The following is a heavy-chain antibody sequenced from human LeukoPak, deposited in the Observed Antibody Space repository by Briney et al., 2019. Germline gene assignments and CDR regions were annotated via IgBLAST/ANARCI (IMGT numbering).Heavy chain of an antibody. CDR2: ISGSGFSI. V-gene: IGHV3-23*01. Sequence: PGGSLRLSCAASGFTFGSYAMSWVRQAPGKGLEWVSSISGSGFSIYYADSVKGRFTISRDNSKNTLYLQMNSLRAEDTAVYYCAKNTSGWHFDYWGQGTLVTVSS. J-gene: IGHJ4*02. D-gene: IGHD6-19*01. CDR1: GFTFGSYA. CDR3: AKNTSGWHFDY.